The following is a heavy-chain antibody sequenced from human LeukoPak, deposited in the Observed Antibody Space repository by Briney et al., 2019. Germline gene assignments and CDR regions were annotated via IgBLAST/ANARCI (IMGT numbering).Heavy chain of an antibody. V-gene: IGHV3-66*01. CDR1: GFTVSNNY. Sequence: GSLRLSCAVSGFTVSNNYMSWVRQAPGKGLEWVSVLYSGGSTHYADSVKGRYTISRDNSKNTLYLQMNSLRAEDTAVYYCAGSRDWGYGSNYWRQRTLVTVSS. CDR3: AGSRDWGYGSNY. J-gene: IGHJ4*02. D-gene: IGHD6-13*01. CDR2: LYSGGST.